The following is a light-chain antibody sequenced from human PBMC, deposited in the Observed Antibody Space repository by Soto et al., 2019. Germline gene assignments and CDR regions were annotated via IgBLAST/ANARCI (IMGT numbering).Light chain of an antibody. J-gene: IGLJ2*01. CDR1: SSDVGTYNY. CDR2: DVS. CDR3: CSYTGSSTVV. V-gene: IGLV2-14*01. Sequence: QSALTQPASVSGSPGQSITISCTGTSSDVGTYNYVSWYQQQPDKAPKLMIFDVSNRPSGVSNRFSGSKSGNTASLTISGLQAEDEADYYCCSYTGSSTVVFGGGTKVTVL.